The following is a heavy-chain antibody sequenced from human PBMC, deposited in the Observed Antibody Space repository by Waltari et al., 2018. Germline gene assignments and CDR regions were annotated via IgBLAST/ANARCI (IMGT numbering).Heavy chain of an antibody. V-gene: IGHV3-21*06. Sequence: EVQLVESGGGLVKPGGSLRLSCAASGFTFTTYTMNWVRQAPGMGLEWVSFITISARYIYYADSVKGRFTIARDNPKDSLYLQMNSLRSEDTAVYYCARDEAYSNGFRGYDYWGQGTLVTVSS. D-gene: IGHD5-18*01. CDR2: ITISARYI. CDR3: ARDEAYSNGFRGYDY. J-gene: IGHJ4*02. CDR1: GFTFTTYT.